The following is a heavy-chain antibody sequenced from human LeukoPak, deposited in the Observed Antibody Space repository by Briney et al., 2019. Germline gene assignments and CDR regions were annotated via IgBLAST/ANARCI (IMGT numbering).Heavy chain of an antibody. CDR3: ARLVWGSSGWPNWFDP. D-gene: IGHD6-19*01. V-gene: IGHV5-51*01. J-gene: IGHJ5*02. CDR1: GYSLTSYW. CDR2: IYPGDSDT. Sequence: GESLKISCKGSGYSLTSYWIGWVRQMPGKVLEWMGIIYPGDSDTRYSPSFQGQVTISADKSISTAYLQWSSLKASDTAMYYCARLVWGSSGWPNWFDPWGQGTLVTVSS.